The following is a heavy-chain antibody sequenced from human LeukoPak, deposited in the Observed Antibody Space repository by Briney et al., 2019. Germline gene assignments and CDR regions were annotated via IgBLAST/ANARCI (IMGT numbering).Heavy chain of an antibody. CDR1: GGSFSGYY. CDR2: INHSGST. J-gene: IGHJ3*02. D-gene: IGHD1-26*01. CDR3: ARTPAGESDAFDI. V-gene: IGHV4-34*01. Sequence: PSETPSLTCAVYGGSFSGYYWSWIRQPPGKGLECIGEINHSGSTNYNPSLKSQVTISVDTSKNQFSLKLSSVTAADTAVYYCARTPAGESDAFDIWGQGTMVTVSS.